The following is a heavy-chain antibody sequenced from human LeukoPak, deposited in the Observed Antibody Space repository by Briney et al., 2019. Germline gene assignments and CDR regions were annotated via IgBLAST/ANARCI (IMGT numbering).Heavy chain of an antibody. Sequence: ASVKVPCKASGYTFTSYDINWVRQATGQGLEWMGWMNPNSGNTGYAQKFQGRVTITRNTSISTAYMELSSLRSEDTAVYYCARSYSSGWFNYYYYYMDVWGKGTTVTVSS. J-gene: IGHJ6*03. CDR1: GYTFTSYD. CDR3: ARSYSSGWFNYYYYYMDV. CDR2: MNPNSGNT. V-gene: IGHV1-8*01. D-gene: IGHD6-19*01.